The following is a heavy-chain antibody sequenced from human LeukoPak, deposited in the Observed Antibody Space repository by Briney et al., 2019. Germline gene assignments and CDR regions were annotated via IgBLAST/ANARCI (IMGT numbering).Heavy chain of an antibody. D-gene: IGHD3-22*01. CDR3: AREGHYYDGSGYYPAVY. J-gene: IGHJ4*02. Sequence: ASVKVSCKASGYTFTGYYMHWVRQAPGQGLEWMGWINPNSGGTNYAQKFQGRVTMTRDTSISTAYMELSRLRSDDTAVYYCAREGHYYDGSGYYPAVYWGQGTLVTVSS. CDR1: GYTFTGYY. V-gene: IGHV1-2*02. CDR2: INPNSGGT.